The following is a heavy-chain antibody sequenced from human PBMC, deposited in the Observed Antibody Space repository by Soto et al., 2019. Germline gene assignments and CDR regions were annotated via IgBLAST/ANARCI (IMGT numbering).Heavy chain of an antibody. CDR1: GFTFSSYA. V-gene: IGHV3-23*01. J-gene: IGHJ3*02. CDR2: ISGSGGST. CDR3: AKDHITIFGVVISRQAFDI. Sequence: PGGSLRLSCAASGFTFSSYAMSWVRQAPGKGLEWVSAISGSGGSTYYADSVKGRFTISRDNSKNTLYLQMNSLRAEDTAVYYCAKDHITIFGVVISRQAFDIWGQGTMVTVSS. D-gene: IGHD3-3*01.